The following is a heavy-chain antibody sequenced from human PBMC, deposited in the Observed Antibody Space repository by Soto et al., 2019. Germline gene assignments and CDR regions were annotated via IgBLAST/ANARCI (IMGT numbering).Heavy chain of an antibody. D-gene: IGHD5-12*01. Sequence: QVQLVESGGGVVQPGRSLRLSCAASGFTFSSYGMHWVRQAPGNGLEWVAVISYDGSNKYYADSVKGRFTISRDNCKNTLYLQMNSLRAEDTAVYYCAKDIGEMATMMGGYYYYGMDVWGQGTTVTVSS. J-gene: IGHJ6*02. CDR1: GFTFSSYG. CDR3: AKDIGEMATMMGGYYYYGMDV. CDR2: ISYDGSNK. V-gene: IGHV3-30*18.